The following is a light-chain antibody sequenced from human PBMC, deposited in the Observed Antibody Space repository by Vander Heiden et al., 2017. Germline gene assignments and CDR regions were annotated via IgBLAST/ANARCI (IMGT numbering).Light chain of an antibody. CDR3: CSYAGSSTSYV. Sequence: QSALTQPASVSVSPGQSLTISCAGASSDVGSYNLVSWYQQQPGKDPKPIIYEVTKRPSGVSNRFSGSKSGNTASLTISGLQAEDEADYYCCSYAGSSTSYVFGTGTKVTVL. J-gene: IGLJ1*01. V-gene: IGLV2-23*02. CDR1: SSDVGSYNL. CDR2: EVT.